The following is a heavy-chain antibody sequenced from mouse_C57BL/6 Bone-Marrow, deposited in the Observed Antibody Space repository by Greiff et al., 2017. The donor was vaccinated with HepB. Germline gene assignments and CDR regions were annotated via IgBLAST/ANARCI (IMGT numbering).Heavy chain of an antibody. J-gene: IGHJ3*01. V-gene: IGHV1-59*01. Sequence: QVQLQQPGAELVRPGTSVKLSCKASGYTFTSYWMHWVKQRPGQGLEWIGVIDPSDSYTNYNQKFKGKATLTVDTSSSTAYMQLSSLTSEDSAVYYCARKGHYYGSSYDWFAYWGQGTLVTVSA. D-gene: IGHD1-1*01. CDR2: IDPSDSYT. CDR1: GYTFTSYW. CDR3: ARKGHYYGSSYDWFAY.